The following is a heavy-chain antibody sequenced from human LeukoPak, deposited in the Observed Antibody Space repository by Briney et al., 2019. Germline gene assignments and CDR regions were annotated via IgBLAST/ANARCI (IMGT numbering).Heavy chain of an antibody. J-gene: IGHJ4*02. Sequence: ASVKASRKASGYTLTGYYMHWVRQAPGQGLEWMVWINPNSGGTNYAQKFQGRVTMTRDTSISTAYMELSRLRSDDTAVFDCARDHYCSSSSCYTIFDCWGQGGLVAVCS. CDR2: INPNSGGT. CDR1: GYTLTGYY. D-gene: IGHD2-2*02. V-gene: IGHV1-2*02. CDR3: ARDHYCSSSSCYTIFDC.